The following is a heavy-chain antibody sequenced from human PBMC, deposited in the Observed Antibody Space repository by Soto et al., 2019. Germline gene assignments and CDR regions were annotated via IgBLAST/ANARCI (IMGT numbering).Heavy chain of an antibody. V-gene: IGHV1-69*01. CDR1: GGTFSSYA. CDR2: IIPIFGTA. D-gene: IGHD4-17*01. Sequence: QVQLVQSGAEVKKPGSSVKVSCKASGGTFSSYAISWVRQAPGQGLEWMGGIIPIFGTANYAQKFQGRVTITADESTSTAYMELRSLRSEVTAVYYCASDDYGDFFPRYNWFDPWGQGSLVTVSS. CDR3: ASDDYGDFFPRYNWFDP. J-gene: IGHJ5*01.